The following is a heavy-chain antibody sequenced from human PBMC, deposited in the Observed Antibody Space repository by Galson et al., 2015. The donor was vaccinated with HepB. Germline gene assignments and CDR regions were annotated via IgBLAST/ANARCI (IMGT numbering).Heavy chain of an antibody. V-gene: IGHV3-74*01. Sequence: SLRLSCAASGFTLSSHWMHWVRQGPGKELVWVSRISLDGTTRNYADSVKGRFTISRDNAKNTLYLQMDSLRAEDTAVYYCARADGTGLYGLFDYWGRGTLVTVSS. CDR2: ISLDGTTR. CDR1: GFTLSSHW. CDR3: ARADGTGLYGLFDY. D-gene: IGHD2-8*02. J-gene: IGHJ4*02.